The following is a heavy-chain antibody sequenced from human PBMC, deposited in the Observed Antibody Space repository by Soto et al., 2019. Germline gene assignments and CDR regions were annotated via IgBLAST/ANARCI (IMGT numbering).Heavy chain of an antibody. V-gene: IGHV5-51*01. Sequence: GESLKISCKGSGYSFTSCWIGWVRQMPGKGLEWMGIIYPGDSDTRYSPSFQGQVTISADKSISTAYLQWSSLKASDTAMYYCARHGYSNYAYYYYGMDVWGQGTTVTVSS. CDR2: IYPGDSDT. CDR3: ARHGYSNYAYYYYGMDV. D-gene: IGHD4-4*01. CDR1: GYSFTSCW. J-gene: IGHJ6*02.